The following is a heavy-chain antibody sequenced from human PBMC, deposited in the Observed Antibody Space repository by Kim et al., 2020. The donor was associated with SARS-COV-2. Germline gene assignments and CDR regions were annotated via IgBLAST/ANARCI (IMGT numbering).Heavy chain of an antibody. D-gene: IGHD6-13*01. CDR3: ARLFDPSAAGTVDYYYYGMDV. Sequence: GESLKISCKGSGYSFTSYWIGWVRQMPGKGLEWMGIIYPGDSDTRYSPSFQGQVTISADKSISTAYLQWSSLKASDTAMYYCARLFDPSAAGTVDYYYYGMDVWGQGTTVTVSS. J-gene: IGHJ6*02. V-gene: IGHV5-51*01. CDR2: IYPGDSDT. CDR1: GYSFTSYW.